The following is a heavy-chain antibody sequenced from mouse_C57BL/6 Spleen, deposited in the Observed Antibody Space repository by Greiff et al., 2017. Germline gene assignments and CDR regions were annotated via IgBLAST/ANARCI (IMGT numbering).Heavy chain of an antibody. CDR2: IYPGAGDT. J-gene: IGHJ2*01. V-gene: IGHV1-80*01. Sequence: QVHVKQSGAELVKPGASVKISCKASGYAFSSYWMNWVKQRPGKGLEWIGQIYPGAGDTNYNGKFKGKATLTADKSSSTAYMQLSSLTSEDSAVYFCAREEDGYYLYFDYWGQGTTLTVSS. CDR1: GYAFSSYW. D-gene: IGHD2-3*01. CDR3: AREEDGYYLYFDY.